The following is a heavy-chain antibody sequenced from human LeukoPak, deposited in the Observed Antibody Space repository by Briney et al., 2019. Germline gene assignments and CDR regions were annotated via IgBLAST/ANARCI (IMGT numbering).Heavy chain of an antibody. CDR2: ISAYNGNT. D-gene: IGHD3-16*02. V-gene: IGHV1-18*01. CDR3: ARTRIASAYYDYVWGSYRYPDY. Sequence: ASVKVSCKASGYTFTSYGISWVRQAPRQRLEWMGWISAYNGNTNYAQKLQGRVTMTTDTSTSTAYMELRSLRSDDTAVYYCARTRIASAYYDYVWGSYRYPDYWGQGTLVTVSS. J-gene: IGHJ4*02. CDR1: GYTFTSYG.